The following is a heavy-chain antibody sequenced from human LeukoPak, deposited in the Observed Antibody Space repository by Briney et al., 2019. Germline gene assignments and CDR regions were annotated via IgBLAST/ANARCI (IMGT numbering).Heavy chain of an antibody. CDR1: GLTFSGYG. D-gene: IGHD3-10*01. J-gene: IGHJ4*02. CDR2: TGTAGDT. V-gene: IGHV3-13*01. CDR3: VGVGFGTYDY. Sequence: GGSLRLSCAASGLTFSGYGFHWVRQATGEGLEWVSATGTAGDTYYPGSVKGRFTISRENAKNSVYLHMNSLTAEDTAVYFCVGVGFGTYDYWGQGTLVTVSS.